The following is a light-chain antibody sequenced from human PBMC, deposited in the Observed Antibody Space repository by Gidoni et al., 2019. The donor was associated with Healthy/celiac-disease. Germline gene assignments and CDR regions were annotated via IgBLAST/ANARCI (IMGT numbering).Light chain of an antibody. Sequence: EIVMTQSPATLSVSPGERATHSCSASQSVSSNLAWYQQKPGQAPRLLIYGASTRATGIPARFSGSGSGTEFTLTISSLQSEDFAVYYCQQYNNWPRTFGQXTKVEIK. V-gene: IGKV3-15*01. J-gene: IGKJ1*01. CDR3: QQYNNWPRT. CDR2: GAS. CDR1: QSVSSN.